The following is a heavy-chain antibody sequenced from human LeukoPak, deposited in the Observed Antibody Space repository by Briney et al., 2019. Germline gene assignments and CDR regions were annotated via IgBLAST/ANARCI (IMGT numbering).Heavy chain of an antibody. CDR2: IYYNGST. V-gene: IGHV4-39*01. J-gene: IGHJ4*02. CDR1: GGSISSSFYY. D-gene: IGHD4-17*01. CDR3: ASLTTVTHAFDY. Sequence: SETLSLTCTVPGGSISSSFYYWGWIRQPPGKGLEWIGSIYYNGSTYDSPSLRSRVTISVDTSKNQFSLKLSSMTAADTAVYYCASLTTVTHAFDYWGQGTLVTVSS.